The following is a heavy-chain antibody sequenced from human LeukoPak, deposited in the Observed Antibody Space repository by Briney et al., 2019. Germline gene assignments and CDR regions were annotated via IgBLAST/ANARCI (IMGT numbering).Heavy chain of an antibody. D-gene: IGHD2/OR15-2a*01. J-gene: IGHJ6*02. CDR2: IYYSGST. CDR1: DASINSGGIY. Sequence: PSETLSLTCSVSDASINSGGIYWSWIRQHPGKGLEWIGSIYYSGSTYYNPSLKSRVTMSVDTSKNQFSLKLSSATAADTAEYYCARLFFYNGMDVWGQGTTVTVSS. CDR3: ARLFFYNGMDV. V-gene: IGHV4-31*03.